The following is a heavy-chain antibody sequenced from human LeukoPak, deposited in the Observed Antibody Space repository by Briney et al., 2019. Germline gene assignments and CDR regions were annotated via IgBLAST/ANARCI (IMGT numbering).Heavy chain of an antibody. CDR2: ISDSGGST. CDR1: GXPFSSYA. J-gene: IGHJ6*02. V-gene: IGHV3-64D*09. D-gene: IGHD2-15*01. Sequence: HPGGSLRLSCSASGXPFSSYAMHWVRQAPGKGLEYVSAISDSGGSTYYADSVKGRFTISRDNSKNTLYLQMSSLRAEDTAVYFCVRGYSFGPYGMDVWGQGTTVTVSS. CDR3: VRGYSFGPYGMDV.